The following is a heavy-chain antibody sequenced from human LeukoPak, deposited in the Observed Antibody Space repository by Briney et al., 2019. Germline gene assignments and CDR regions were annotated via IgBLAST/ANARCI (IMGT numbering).Heavy chain of an antibody. Sequence: GGSLRLSCTASGFTFGDYAMSWVRQAPGKGLEWVSASSGGSTYYAHSVKDRFTISRDNSKNTLYLQMSSLRAEDTAVYYCLRSGGGRASNWGQGTLVTVSS. J-gene: IGHJ4*02. CDR1: GFTFGDYA. D-gene: IGHD2-15*01. V-gene: IGHV3-23*01. CDR2: SSGGST. CDR3: LRSGGGRASN.